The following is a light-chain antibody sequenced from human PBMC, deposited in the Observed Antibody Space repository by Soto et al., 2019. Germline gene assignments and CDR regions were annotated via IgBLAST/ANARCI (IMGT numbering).Light chain of an antibody. J-gene: IGKJ1*01. CDR1: QSVNDF. CDR3: QQRYMWRT. CDR2: DAS. Sequence: EIVLTQSPATLSLSPVERATLSCRASQSVNDFLAWYQQRPGQAPRLLIYDASKRATGIPARFSGSGFGTDYTLTISRLEPEDFAAYYCQQRYMWRTFGQGTTGDIK. V-gene: IGKV3-11*01.